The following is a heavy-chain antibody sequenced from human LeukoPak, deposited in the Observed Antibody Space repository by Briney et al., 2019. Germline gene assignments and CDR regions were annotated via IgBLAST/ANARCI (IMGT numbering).Heavy chain of an antibody. V-gene: IGHV3-7*04. D-gene: IGHD1-1*01. Sequence: GGSLRLSCVVSGFTFSNFWMSLVRQAPGRGLEWVANIHPEGNEKYHVESVKGRFTISRDNAKNLLFLQMNGLRVEDTAVYYCARGDDFSGDHWGQGTLVTVSS. CDR1: GFTFSNFW. CDR2: IHPEGNEK. CDR3: ARGDDFSGDH. J-gene: IGHJ4*02.